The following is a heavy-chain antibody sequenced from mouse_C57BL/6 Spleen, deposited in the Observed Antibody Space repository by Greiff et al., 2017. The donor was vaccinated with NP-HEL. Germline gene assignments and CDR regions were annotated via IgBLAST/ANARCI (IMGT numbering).Heavy chain of an antibody. J-gene: IGHJ2*01. CDR2: ISYDGSN. D-gene: IGHD1-1*01. V-gene: IGHV3-6*01. Sequence: EVQLQESGPGLVKPSQSLSLTCSVTGYSITSGYYWNWIRQFPGNKLEWMGYISYDGSNNYNPSLKNRISITRDTSKNQFFLKLNSVTTEDTATYYCARLGFYYYGSSLDYWGQGTTLTVSS. CDR1: GYSITSGYY. CDR3: ARLGFYYYGSSLDY.